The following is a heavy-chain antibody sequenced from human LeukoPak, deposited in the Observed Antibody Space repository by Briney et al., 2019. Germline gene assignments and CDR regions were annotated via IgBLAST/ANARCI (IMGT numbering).Heavy chain of an antibody. V-gene: IGHV3-23*01. CDR2: ISGEGVTI. CDR3: GPREDSTTNAYDY. J-gene: IGHJ4*02. D-gene: IGHD2/OR15-2a*01. Sequence: GGSLRLSCATSGFSFSNYAMSWVRQAPEKGLEWVSAISGEGVTIYYADSVKGRFTISRDNSKNTLYLQMNSLTAEDTAVYYCGPREDSTTNAYDYWGQGTLVTVSS. CDR1: GFSFSNYA.